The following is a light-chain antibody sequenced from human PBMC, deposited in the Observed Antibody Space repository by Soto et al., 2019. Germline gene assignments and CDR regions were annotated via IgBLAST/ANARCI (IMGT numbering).Light chain of an antibody. J-gene: IGLJ2*01. CDR1: TGAVTSGHY. Sequence: QAVVTQEPSLTVSPGGTGTLTCASSTGAVTSGHYPYWFQQKPGQAPRTLIYDTSNKHSWTPARFSGSLVGGKPALTLSGAQPEDEAEYFCLLSYGGARRVFGGGTKLTVL. CDR3: LLSYGGARRV. V-gene: IGLV7-46*01. CDR2: DTS.